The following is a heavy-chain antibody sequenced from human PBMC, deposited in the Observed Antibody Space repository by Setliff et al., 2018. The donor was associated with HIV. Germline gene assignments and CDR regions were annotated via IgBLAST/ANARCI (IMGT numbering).Heavy chain of an antibody. D-gene: IGHD5-18*01. CDR3: ARGNGYSYRWADAFDL. J-gene: IGHJ3*01. Sequence: PSETLSLTCTVSGGSISSSSYYWGWIRQPPGKGLEWIGSIYYSWSTYYNPSLKSRVTISVDTSKNQFSLKLSSVTAADTAVYYCARGNGYSYRWADAFDLWGQGTMVTVSS. V-gene: IGHV4-39*07. CDR2: IYYSWST. CDR1: GGSISSSSYY.